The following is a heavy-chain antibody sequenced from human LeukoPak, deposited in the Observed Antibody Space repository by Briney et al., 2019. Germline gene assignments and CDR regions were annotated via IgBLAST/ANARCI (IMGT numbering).Heavy chain of an antibody. D-gene: IGHD4-23*01. CDR1: GGSISSYY. CDR3: ARDRGYGGTPGYFDY. Sequence: RSSETLSLTCTVSGGSISSYYWSWIRQPAGKGLEWIGRIYTSGSTNYNPSLESRVTISADTSKNQFSLNLNSVTAADMAVYYCARDRGYGGTPGYFDYWGQGTLVTVSS. V-gene: IGHV4-4*07. J-gene: IGHJ4*02. CDR2: IYTSGST.